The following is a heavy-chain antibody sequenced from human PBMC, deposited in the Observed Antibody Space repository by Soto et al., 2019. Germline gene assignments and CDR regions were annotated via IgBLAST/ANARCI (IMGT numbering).Heavy chain of an antibody. CDR2: INAGNGNT. Sequence: QVQLVQSGAEVKKPGASVKVSCKASGYTFTSYAMHWVRQAPGQRLEWMGWINAGNGNTKYSQKFQGRVTITRDTSASTAYMELSSLRSEDTAVYYCARHHLGQLVLNYWGQGTLVTVSS. CDR3: ARHHLGQLVLNY. J-gene: IGHJ4*02. V-gene: IGHV1-3*01. D-gene: IGHD6-6*01. CDR1: GYTFTSYA.